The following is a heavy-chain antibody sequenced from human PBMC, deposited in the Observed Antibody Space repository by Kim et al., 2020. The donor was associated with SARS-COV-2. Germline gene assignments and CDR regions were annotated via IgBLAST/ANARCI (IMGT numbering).Heavy chain of an antibody. CDR3: AREIGYSSSWVY. D-gene: IGHD6-13*01. CDR2: TNAGNGNT. V-gene: IGHV1-3*01. Sequence: ASVKVSCKASGYTFTSYAMHWVRQAPGQRLEWMGWTNAGNGNTKYSQKFQGRVTITRDTSASTAYMELSSLRSEDTAVYYCAREIGYSSSWVYWGQGTLVAVSS. CDR1: GYTFTSYA. J-gene: IGHJ4*02.